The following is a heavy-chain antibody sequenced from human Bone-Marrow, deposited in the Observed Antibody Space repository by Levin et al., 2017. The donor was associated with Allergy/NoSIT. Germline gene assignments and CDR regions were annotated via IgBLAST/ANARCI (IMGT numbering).Heavy chain of an antibody. Sequence: GGSLRLSCAASGLPFSSFAMSWVRQAPGKGLVWVSRINSDGSSTSYADSVKGRFTISRDNAKNTLYLQMNSLRAEDTAVYYCARVRVKNWYFDLWGRGTLVTVSS. CDR2: INSDGSST. J-gene: IGHJ2*01. V-gene: IGHV3-74*01. CDR1: GLPFSSFA. CDR3: ARVRVKNWYFDL.